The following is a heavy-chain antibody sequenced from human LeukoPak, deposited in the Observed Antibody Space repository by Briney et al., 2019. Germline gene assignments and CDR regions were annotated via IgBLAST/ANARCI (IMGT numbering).Heavy chain of an antibody. CDR3: ATAWRLGYCSGGSCYLGRN. CDR1: GGTFSSYA. CDR2: IIPIFGTA. D-gene: IGHD2-15*01. J-gene: IGHJ4*02. V-gene: IGHV1-69*05. Sequence: SVKVSCKASGGTFSSYAISWVRQAPGQGLEWTGGIIPIFGTANYAQKFQGRVTITTDESTSTAYMELSSLRSEDTAVYYCATAWRLGYCSGGSCYLGRNWGQGTLVTVSS.